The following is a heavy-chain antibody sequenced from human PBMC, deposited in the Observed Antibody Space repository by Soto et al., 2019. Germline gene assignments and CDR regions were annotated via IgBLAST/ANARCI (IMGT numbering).Heavy chain of an antibody. CDR2: IYYDGSNK. J-gene: IGHJ4*02. CDR1: GFTFSTYG. D-gene: IGHD4-17*01. CDR3: ARVGGTVTSDY. V-gene: IGHV3-33*01. Sequence: QVQLVESGGGVVQPGRSLRLSCAASGFTFSTYGMHGVRQAPGKGLEWLAMIYYDGSNKYYADSVKGRFTISRDNAKNTLYLQMNSMRAEDTAVYYCARVGGTVTSDYWGQGTLVTVSS.